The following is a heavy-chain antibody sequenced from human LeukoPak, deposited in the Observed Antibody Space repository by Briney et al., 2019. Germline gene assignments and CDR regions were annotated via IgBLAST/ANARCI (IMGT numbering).Heavy chain of an antibody. CDR3: VRVRAVNDYGMDV. V-gene: IGHV4-34*01. Sequence: SETLSLTCAVYGGSFSGYYWSWIRQTPGKGLEWIGEINHSGSTNYNPSLKSRVTISVDTSKNQFSLKLSSVTAADTAVYYCVRVRAVNDYGMDVWGQGTTVTVSS. CDR1: GGSFSGYY. D-gene: IGHD3-10*01. CDR2: INHSGST. J-gene: IGHJ6*02.